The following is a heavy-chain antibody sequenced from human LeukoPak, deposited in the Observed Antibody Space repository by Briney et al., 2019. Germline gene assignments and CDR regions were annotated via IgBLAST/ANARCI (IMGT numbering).Heavy chain of an antibody. CDR2: ISAYNGNT. Sequence: ASVKVSCKASGYTFTSYGISWVRQAPGQGLEWMGWISAYNGNTNYTQKFQGRVTITRDTSASTAYMELSSLRSEDTAVYYCATIPLYGSRSYYEDYWGQGTLVTVSS. J-gene: IGHJ4*02. CDR3: ATIPLYGSRSYYEDY. CDR1: GYTFTSYG. V-gene: IGHV1-18*01. D-gene: IGHD3-10*01.